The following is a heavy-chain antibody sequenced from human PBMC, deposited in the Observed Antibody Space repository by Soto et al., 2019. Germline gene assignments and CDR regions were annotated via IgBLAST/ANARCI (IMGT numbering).Heavy chain of an antibody. J-gene: IGHJ4*02. Sequence: GASVKVSCKASGYTFTSYAMHWVRQAPGQRLEWMGWINAGNGNTKYSQKFQGRVTITRDTSASTAYMELSSLRPEDTAVYYCARGLSYDILTGLLYEWGQGTLVTVSS. V-gene: IGHV1-3*01. CDR2: INAGNGNT. CDR1: GYTFTSYA. CDR3: ARGLSYDILTGLLYE. D-gene: IGHD3-9*01.